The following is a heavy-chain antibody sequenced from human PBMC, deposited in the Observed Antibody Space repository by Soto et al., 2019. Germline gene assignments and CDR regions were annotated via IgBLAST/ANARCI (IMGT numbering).Heavy chain of an antibody. CDR1: GFSFENYA. J-gene: IGHJ4*02. Sequence: GGSLRLSCAASGFSFENYAMHWVRQAPGKCLEWVSGIHSNGGHTGYADSVKGRFTISRDNANNSLFLQMNSLRPEDTAFYFCAKTPGTTGWDYFDSWGQGXLVTVSS. CDR2: IHSNGGHT. D-gene: IGHD6-19*01. CDR3: AKTPGTTGWDYFDS. V-gene: IGHV3-9*01.